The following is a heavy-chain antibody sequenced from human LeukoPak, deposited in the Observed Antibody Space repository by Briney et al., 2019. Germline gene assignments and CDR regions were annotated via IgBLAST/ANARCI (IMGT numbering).Heavy chain of an antibody. CDR3: ARAASTGYSSSWALGEFDY. Sequence: SETLSLTSTVSGGSISSSSYYWGWIRQPPGKGLEWIGSIYYSGSTYYNPSPKSRVTISVDTSKNQFSLKLSSVTAADTAVYYCARAASTGYSSSWALGEFDYWGQGTLVTVSS. J-gene: IGHJ4*02. V-gene: IGHV4-39*07. D-gene: IGHD6-13*01. CDR1: GGSISSSSYY. CDR2: IYYSGST.